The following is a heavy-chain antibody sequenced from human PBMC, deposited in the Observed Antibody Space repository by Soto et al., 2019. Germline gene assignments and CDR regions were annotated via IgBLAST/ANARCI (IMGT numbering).Heavy chain of an antibody. CDR3: ARASIHGSSWYFWFDP. Sequence: QVQLVQSGAEVRKPGSSVKVSCKASGGTFSRYAINWVRQAPGQGLEWMGGIIPMFGTTNYAQKFKGRVTITANESTSIVVMELNALRSEDAAVYYCARASIHGSSWYFWFDPWGQGTLVTVSS. J-gene: IGHJ5*01. D-gene: IGHD6-13*01. CDR2: IIPMFGTT. V-gene: IGHV1-69*01. CDR1: GGTFSRYA.